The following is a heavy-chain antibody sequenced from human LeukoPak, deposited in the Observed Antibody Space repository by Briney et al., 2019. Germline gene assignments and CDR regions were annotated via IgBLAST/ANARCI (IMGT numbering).Heavy chain of an antibody. D-gene: IGHD2-21*02. J-gene: IGHJ6*02. CDR3: AKGGGDWDYYYHGMDV. CDR1: GFTFSSYA. V-gene: IGHV3-23*01. CDR2: ISGSGGST. Sequence: PGGSLRLSCAASGFTFSSYAMSWVRQAPGKGLEWVSAISGSGGSTYYADSVKGRFTISRDNSKNTLYLQMNSLRAEDTAVYYCAKGGGDWDYYYHGMDVWGQGTTVTVSS.